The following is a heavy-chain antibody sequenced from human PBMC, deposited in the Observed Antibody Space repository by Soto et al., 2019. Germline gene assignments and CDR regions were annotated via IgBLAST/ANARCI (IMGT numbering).Heavy chain of an antibody. CDR1: GYTFTRSG. D-gene: IGHD5-12*01. Sequence: GASVKVSCKASGYTFTRSGISWVRQAPGQGPEWMGWISSYNGDTNYAQTFQGRDTMTTDTSTSTAYMELRSLRSDDTAVYYCAREGVAPYYYYGMDVWGQGTPVTVSS. CDR2: ISSYNGDT. V-gene: IGHV1-18*01. J-gene: IGHJ6*02. CDR3: AREGVAPYYYYGMDV.